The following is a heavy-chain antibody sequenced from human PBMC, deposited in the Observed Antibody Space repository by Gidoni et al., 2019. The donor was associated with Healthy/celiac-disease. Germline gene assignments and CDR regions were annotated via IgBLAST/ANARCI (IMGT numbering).Heavy chain of an antibody. CDR2: IYHSGST. J-gene: IGHJ4*02. Sequence: QVQLQESGPGLVMPSETLSLTCAVSGYSISSGYYWGWIRQPPGKGLEWIGSIYHSGSTYYNPSLKSRVTISVDTSKNQFSLKLSSVTAADTAVYYCARVRGYNGGFDYWGQGTLVTVSS. V-gene: IGHV4-38-2*01. CDR1: GYSISSGYY. CDR3: ARVRGYNGGFDY. D-gene: IGHD5-12*01.